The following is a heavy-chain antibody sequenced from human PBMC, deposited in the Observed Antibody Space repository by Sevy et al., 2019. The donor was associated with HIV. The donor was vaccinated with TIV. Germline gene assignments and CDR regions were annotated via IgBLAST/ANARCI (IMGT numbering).Heavy chain of an antibody. Sequence: GGSLRLSCAASGFTFSSYAMHWVRQAPGKGLEWVVVISYDGSNKYYADSVKGRFTISRDNSKNTLYLQMNSLRAEDTAVYYCARGPVRGYCSGGSCYYFDYWGQGTLVTVSS. V-gene: IGHV3-30-3*01. J-gene: IGHJ4*02. CDR1: GFTFSSYA. D-gene: IGHD2-15*01. CDR3: ARGPVRGYCSGGSCYYFDY. CDR2: ISYDGSNK.